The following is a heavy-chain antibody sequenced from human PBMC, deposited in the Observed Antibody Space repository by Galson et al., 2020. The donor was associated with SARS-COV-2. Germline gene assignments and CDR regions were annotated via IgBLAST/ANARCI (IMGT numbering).Heavy chain of an antibody. Sequence: ASVKVSCKASGDIFTRHYLHWVRQAPGQGLEWMGVVNPSGGITNYAQTFQGRVTMTTDTSTSAVYMELSSLRSEDTAVYYCARDWVVGATSGALDYWGQGTLVTVPS. V-gene: IGHV1-46*01. D-gene: IGHD1-26*01. CDR1: GDIFTRHY. J-gene: IGHJ4*02. CDR2: VNPSGGIT. CDR3: ARDWVVGATSGALDY.